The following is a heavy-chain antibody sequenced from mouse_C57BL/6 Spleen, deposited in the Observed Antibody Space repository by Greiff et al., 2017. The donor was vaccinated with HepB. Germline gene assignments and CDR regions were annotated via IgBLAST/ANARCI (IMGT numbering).Heavy chain of an antibody. J-gene: IGHJ4*01. D-gene: IGHD1-1*01. Sequence: DVKLVESGGGLVQPGGSLKLSCAASGFTFSDYYMYWVRQTPEKRLEWVAYISNGGGSTYYPDTVKGRFTICRDNAKNTLYLQMSRLKSEDTAMYYCARRGYGSSYVSYAMDYWGQGTSVTVSS. CDR3: ARRGYGSSYVSYAMDY. V-gene: IGHV5-12*01. CDR2: ISNGGGST. CDR1: GFTFSDYY.